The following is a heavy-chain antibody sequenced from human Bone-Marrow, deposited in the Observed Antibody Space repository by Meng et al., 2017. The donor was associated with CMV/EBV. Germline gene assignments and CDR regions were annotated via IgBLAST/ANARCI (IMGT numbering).Heavy chain of an antibody. D-gene: IGHD5-24*01. CDR2: IIPILGIA. J-gene: IGHJ4*02. Sequence: SVKVSCKASGYTFTSYDINWVRQAPGQGLEWMGRIIPILGIANYAQKFQGRVTITADKSTSTAYMELSSLRSEDTAVYYCARDRGDGYLLWGQGTLVTVSS. CDR3: ARDRGDGYLL. V-gene: IGHV1-69*04. CDR1: GYTFTSYD.